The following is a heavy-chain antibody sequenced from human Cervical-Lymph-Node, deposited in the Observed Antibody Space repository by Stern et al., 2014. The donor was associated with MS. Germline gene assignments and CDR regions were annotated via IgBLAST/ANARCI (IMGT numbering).Heavy chain of an antibody. D-gene: IGHD5-18*01. Sequence: QVQPQESGPGLVKPSQTLSLTCTVSGGSISSGGYYWSWSRQHPGKGLEWIGYIYYSGSTYYNPSLKSRVTISVDTSKNQFSLKLSSVTAADTAVYYCARGYSYGYVGNWGQGTLVTVSS. CDR1: GGSISSGGYY. CDR2: IYYSGST. V-gene: IGHV4-31*03. CDR3: ARGYSYGYVGN. J-gene: IGHJ4*02.